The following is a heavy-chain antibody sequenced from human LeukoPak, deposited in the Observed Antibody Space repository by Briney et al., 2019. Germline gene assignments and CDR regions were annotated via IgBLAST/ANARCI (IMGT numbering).Heavy chain of an antibody. D-gene: IGHD6-19*01. J-gene: IGHJ4*02. Sequence: GGSLRLSCAASGFTFSSYGMHWVRQAPGKGLEWVAFIRYDGSNKYYADSVKGRFTISRDNSKNTLYLQMNSLRAEDTAVYYCASGAVARFDYWGQGTLVTVSS. V-gene: IGHV3-30*02. CDR1: GFTFSSYG. CDR2: IRYDGSNK. CDR3: ASGAVARFDY.